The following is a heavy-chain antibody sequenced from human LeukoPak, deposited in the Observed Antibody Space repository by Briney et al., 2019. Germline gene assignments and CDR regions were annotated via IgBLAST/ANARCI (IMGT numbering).Heavy chain of an antibody. CDR1: GGSISSSSYY. J-gene: IGHJ4*02. V-gene: IGHV4-39*07. CDR2: IYYSGST. Sequence: SETLSLTCTVSGGSISSSSYYWGWIRQPPGKGLEWIGSIYYSGSTYYNPSLESRVTISVDTSKNQFSLKLSSVTAADTAVYYCARGTPTSRYSGSYLYYFDYWGQGTLVTVSS. CDR3: ARGTPTSRYSGSYLYYFDY. D-gene: IGHD1-26*01.